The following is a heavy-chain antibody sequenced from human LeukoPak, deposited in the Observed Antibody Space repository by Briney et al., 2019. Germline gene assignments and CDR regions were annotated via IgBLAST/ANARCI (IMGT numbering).Heavy chain of an antibody. CDR2: INHSGST. V-gene: IGHV4-34*01. CDR1: GGSFSDYY. Sequence: PSETLSLTCAVYGGSFSDYYWSWIRQPPGKGLEWIGEINHSGSTNYNPSLKSRVTISVDTSKNQFSLKLSSVTAADTAVYYCARLSAITPSVYSSGRHVANLGRVEKRNWFDPWGQGTLVTVSS. CDR3: ARLSAITPSVYSSGRHVANLGRVEKRNWFDP. J-gene: IGHJ5*02. D-gene: IGHD6-19*01.